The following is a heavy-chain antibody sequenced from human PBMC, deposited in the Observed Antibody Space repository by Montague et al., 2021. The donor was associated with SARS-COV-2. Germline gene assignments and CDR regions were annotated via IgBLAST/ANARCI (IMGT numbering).Heavy chain of an antibody. CDR2: ISTSSSTI. CDR3: ARDGGTITIFGVLSMLRYFDY. V-gene: IGHV3-48*02. CDR1: GFTFSSYS. J-gene: IGHJ4*02. Sequence: SLRLSCAASGFTFSSYSMNWVRQAPGKGLEWVSFISTSSSTIYYADSVKGRFTISRDNAKNSLYLQMNSLRDEDTAVYYCARDGGTITIFGVLSMLRYFDYWGQGTLGTVSS. D-gene: IGHD3-3*01.